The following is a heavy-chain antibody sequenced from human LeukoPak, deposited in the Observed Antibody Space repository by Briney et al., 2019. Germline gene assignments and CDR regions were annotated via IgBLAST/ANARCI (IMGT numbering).Heavy chain of an antibody. J-gene: IGHJ4*02. D-gene: IGHD5-18*01. V-gene: IGHV3-53*01. CDR1: GFTVSSNY. CDR3: ASPRWIQLWHPFDY. Sequence: GVSLRLPCAASGFTVSSNYMSWVRQAPGKGLEWVSVIYSGGSTDHADSVKGRFTISRDNSKNTLYLQMNSLRAEDTAVYYCASPRWIQLWHPFDYWGQGTLVTVSS. CDR2: IYSGGST.